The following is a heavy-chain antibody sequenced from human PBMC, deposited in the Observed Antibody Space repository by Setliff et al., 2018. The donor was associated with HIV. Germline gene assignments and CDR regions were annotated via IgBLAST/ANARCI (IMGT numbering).Heavy chain of an antibody. V-gene: IGHV3-21*01. CDR3: ARPYSTPLDY. CDR1: GGSISSSS. Sequence: ETLSLTCTVSGGSISSSSYYWGWIRQPPGKGLEWVASISSSSSYIKYADSLKGRFTISRDNARNSLYLQMNSLRAEDTAVYYCARPYSTPLDYLGQTTLVTVSS. J-gene: IGHJ4*02. CDR2: ISSSSSYI. D-gene: IGHD6-13*01.